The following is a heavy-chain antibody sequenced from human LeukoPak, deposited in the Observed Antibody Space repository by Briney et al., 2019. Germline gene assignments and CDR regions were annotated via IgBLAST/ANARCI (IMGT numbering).Heavy chain of an antibody. CDR2: IDYSGNT. V-gene: IGHV4-59*01. Sequence: PSETLSLTCNVSGGSIGLYYWSWIRQTPGKGLEWIGSIDYSGNTNYNPSLKSRVTISVDTSKNHFSLNLNSVTAADTAVYYCARVTDYGPSSKQFDYWGQGTLVTVSS. D-gene: IGHD4-17*01. CDR3: ARVTDYGPSSKQFDY. J-gene: IGHJ4*02. CDR1: GGSIGLYY.